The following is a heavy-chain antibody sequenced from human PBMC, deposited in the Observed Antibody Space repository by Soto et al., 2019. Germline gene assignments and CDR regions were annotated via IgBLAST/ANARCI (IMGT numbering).Heavy chain of an antibody. D-gene: IGHD2-15*01. Sequence: GGSLRLSCTASGFTFGDYAMSWFRQAPGKGLEWVGFIRSKAYGGTTEYAASVKGRFTISRDDSKSIAYLQMNSLKTEDTAVYYCTRDPTGYCSGGSCHNDAFDIWGQGTMVTVSS. V-gene: IGHV3-49*03. CDR1: GFTFGDYA. CDR2: IRSKAYGGTT. CDR3: TRDPTGYCSGGSCHNDAFDI. J-gene: IGHJ3*02.